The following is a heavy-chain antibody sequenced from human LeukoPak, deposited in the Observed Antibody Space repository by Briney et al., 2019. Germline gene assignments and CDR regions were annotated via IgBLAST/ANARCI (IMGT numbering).Heavy chain of an antibody. D-gene: IGHD4-17*01. CDR1: GFTFSSYD. CDR2: IRHDGSNK. J-gene: IGHJ4*02. CDR3: ARGDAVTTFGY. Sequence: PGGSLRLSCGASGFTFSSYDMHWVRLGQGKGLEWVAFIRHDGSNKDYADSVKGRFPISRDNSKNTLFLQTNSLRAEDTAVYYCARGDAVTTFGYWGQGTLVTASS. V-gene: IGHV3-30*02.